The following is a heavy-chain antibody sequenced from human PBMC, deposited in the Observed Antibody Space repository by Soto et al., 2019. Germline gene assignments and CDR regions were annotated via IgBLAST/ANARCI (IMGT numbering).Heavy chain of an antibody. J-gene: IGHJ6*02. CDR2: ISGYNGNT. V-gene: IGHV1-18*01. CDR3: AREGPAPYYYYGMDV. Sequence: QVQLVQSRGEVKKPGASVKVSCKTSGYSFTTYGISWVRQAPGQGLEWMGWISGYNGNTNYAQNLQGRVTMTTDTSTSTAYMELRSRRSDETAVYYCAREGPAPYYYYGMDVWGQGSTVTVSS. CDR1: GYSFTTYG.